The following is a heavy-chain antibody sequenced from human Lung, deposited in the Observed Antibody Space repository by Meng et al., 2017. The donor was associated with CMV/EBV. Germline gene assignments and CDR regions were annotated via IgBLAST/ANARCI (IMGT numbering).Heavy chain of an antibody. CDR3: ARDLRGGYQGMGEFRNNWFDP. CDR2: MNPNIGNT. Sequence: ASXXVSXKASGYTFSTYDINWVRQATGQGLEWMGWMNPNIGNTGYAQKFQGRVTMTRNTSISTAYMELSDLKSEDTAVYYCARDLRGGYQGMGEFRNNWFDPWXKGALVTVSS. CDR1: GYTFSTYD. D-gene: IGHD3-16*01. J-gene: IGHJ5*02. V-gene: IGHV1-8*01.